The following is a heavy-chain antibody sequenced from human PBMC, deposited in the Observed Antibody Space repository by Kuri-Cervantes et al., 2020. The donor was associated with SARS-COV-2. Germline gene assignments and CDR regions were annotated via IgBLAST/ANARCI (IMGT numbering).Heavy chain of an antibody. CDR1: ETTFPNYD. V-gene: IGHV1-8*01. J-gene: IGHJ4*02. Sequence: ASVKVSCKAPETTFPNYDINWVRQATGQGLEWMGMVKTNSGNTLYAQIFQGRVTMTRDTSISTAYMELSRLRSDDTAVYYCARGNFPPYDFWSGYYTYYFDYWGQGTLVTVSS. CDR2: VKTNSGNT. CDR3: ARGNFPPYDFWSGYYTYYFDY. D-gene: IGHD3-3*01.